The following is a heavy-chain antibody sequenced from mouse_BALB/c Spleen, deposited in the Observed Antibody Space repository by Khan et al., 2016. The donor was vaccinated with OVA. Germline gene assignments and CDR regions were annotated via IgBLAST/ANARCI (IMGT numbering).Heavy chain of an antibody. D-gene: IGHD2-1*01. CDR1: GFSLTGYG. CDR2: IWGDGST. Sequence: QVQLKESGPGLVAPSQSLSITCTVSGFSLTGYGVNWVRQPPGEGLEWLGMIWGDGSTDYNSALQSRLSISKDNSKTHAFLKMNSMQTDEAAMYYCARAYYGNYREAMDYWGQGTSVTVSA. J-gene: IGHJ4*01. CDR3: ARAYYGNYREAMDY. V-gene: IGHV2-6-7*01.